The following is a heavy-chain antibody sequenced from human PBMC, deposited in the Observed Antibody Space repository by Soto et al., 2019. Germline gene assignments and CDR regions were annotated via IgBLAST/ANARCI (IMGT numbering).Heavy chain of an antibody. Sequence: APAKVSCGDSLYTLTGHYSHCVRQAPDQGPEWMGEIGPETGATRYAQKIQRRVTMTRDTSINTAFLELSRLTADDTAVYFCVRVGSVAAPSFDTGGQGPLGTV. V-gene: IGHV1-2*02. J-gene: IGHJ4*02. CDR1: LYTLTGHY. CDR3: VRVGSVAAPSFDT. CDR2: IGPETGAT. D-gene: IGHD6-25*01.